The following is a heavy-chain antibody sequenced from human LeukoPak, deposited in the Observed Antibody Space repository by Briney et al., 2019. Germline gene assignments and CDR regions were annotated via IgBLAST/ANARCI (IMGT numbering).Heavy chain of an antibody. J-gene: IGHJ4*02. CDR3: ARELLKRFGELLGPHDY. Sequence: GGSLRLSCTASGFTFSSYAMHWVRQAPGKGLEWVAVISYDGSNKYYADSVKGRFTISRDNSKNTLYLQMNSLRAEDTAVYYCARELLKRFGELLGPHDYWGQGTLVTVSS. D-gene: IGHD3-10*01. V-gene: IGHV3-30-3*01. CDR1: GFTFSSYA. CDR2: ISYDGSNK.